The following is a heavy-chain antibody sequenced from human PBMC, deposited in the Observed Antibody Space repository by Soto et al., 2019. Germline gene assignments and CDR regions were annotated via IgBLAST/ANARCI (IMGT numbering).Heavy chain of an antibody. CDR1: GFTFSSYG. J-gene: IGHJ3*02. D-gene: IGHD1-26*01. CDR2: IWYDGSNK. CDR3: ARGLVGAKLSRAFDI. V-gene: IGHV3-33*01. Sequence: QVQLVESGGGVVQPGRSLRLSCAASGFTFSSYGMHWVRQAPGKGLEWVAVIWYDGSNKYYADSVKGRFTISRDNSKNTLYLQMNSLRAEDRAVYYCARGLVGAKLSRAFDIWGQGTMVTVSS.